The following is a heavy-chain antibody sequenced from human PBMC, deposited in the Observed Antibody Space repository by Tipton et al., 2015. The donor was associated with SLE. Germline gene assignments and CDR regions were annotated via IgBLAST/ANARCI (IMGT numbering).Heavy chain of an antibody. Sequence: SLRLSCAASGFTFRSYEMNWVRPAPGKGPEWISYISRSGTTIYYADSVKGRFTISRDNARNTLYLQMNSLRAEDTAMYYCARGKYYFDYWGQGALVTVSS. CDR2: ISRSGTTI. CDR3: ARGKYYFDY. V-gene: IGHV3-48*03. CDR1: GFTFRSYE. J-gene: IGHJ4*02.